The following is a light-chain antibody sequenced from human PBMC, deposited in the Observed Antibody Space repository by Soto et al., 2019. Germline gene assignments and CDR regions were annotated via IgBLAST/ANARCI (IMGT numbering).Light chain of an antibody. CDR2: GAS. V-gene: IGKV3D-15*01. J-gene: IGKJ4*01. Sequence: EIVMTQSPAPLSVSPGERATLSCRASQSVSSNLAWYQQKPGQAPRLLIYGASIRATGIPARFSGSGSGTEFTLTISSLQSEDFAVYYCQQYNNWLFGGGTKVEIK. CDR3: QQYNNWL. CDR1: QSVSSN.